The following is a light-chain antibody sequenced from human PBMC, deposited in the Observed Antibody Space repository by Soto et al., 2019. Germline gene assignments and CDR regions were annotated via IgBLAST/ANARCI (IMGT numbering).Light chain of an antibody. Sequence: EVVLTQSPGTLSLSPGERATLSCRASQSVSNKYFAWYQQKPGQAPRLLIFGSSSRATGIPDRFSGSGSGTDFTLTISRLEPEDFAVYYCQQYGSSPPYTFGHGTKLEIK. V-gene: IGKV3-20*01. CDR1: QSVSNKY. J-gene: IGKJ2*01. CDR3: QQYGSSPPYT. CDR2: GSS.